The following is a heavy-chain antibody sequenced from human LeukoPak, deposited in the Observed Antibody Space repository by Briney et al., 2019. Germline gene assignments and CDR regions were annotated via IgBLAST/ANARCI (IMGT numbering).Heavy chain of an antibody. CDR1: GGSISSYY. CDR2: IYYSGST. J-gene: IGHJ6*03. V-gene: IGHV4-59*01. Sequence: SETLSLTCTVSGGSISSYYWSWIRQPPGKGLEWIGYIYYSGSTNYNPSLKSRVTISVDTSKNQFSLKLSSVTAADTAVYYCARVLTELSYYYMDVWGKGTTVTVSS. D-gene: IGHD1-14*01. CDR3: ARVLTELSYYYMDV.